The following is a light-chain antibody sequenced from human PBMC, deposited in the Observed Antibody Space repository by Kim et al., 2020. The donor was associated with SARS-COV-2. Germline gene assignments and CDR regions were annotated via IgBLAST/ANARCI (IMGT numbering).Light chain of an antibody. V-gene: IGKV1-39*01. CDR2: AAS. J-gene: IGKJ2*01. Sequence: SASVGDRVTITCRASQNIRNYLNWYQQKPGKAPKFLIYAASTLQSGVPSRFSGSGSGTDFTLTIDNLQPEDCATYYCQQSYSTPYTFGQGTKLEI. CDR1: QNIRNY. CDR3: QQSYSTPYT.